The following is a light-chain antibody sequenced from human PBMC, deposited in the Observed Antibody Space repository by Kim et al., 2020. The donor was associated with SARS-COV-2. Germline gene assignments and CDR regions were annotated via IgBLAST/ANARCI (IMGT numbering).Light chain of an antibody. CDR2: ATS. CDR3: QQYGGSPLYT. J-gene: IGKJ2*01. Sequence: PGERATLSCRASESVLRSYLAWYQQKPGQAPRLLIYATSSRAPGIPDRFSGSGSGTDFTLTISRLEPEDFAVYYCQQYGGSPLYTFGQGTKLEI. V-gene: IGKV3-20*01. CDR1: ESVLRSY.